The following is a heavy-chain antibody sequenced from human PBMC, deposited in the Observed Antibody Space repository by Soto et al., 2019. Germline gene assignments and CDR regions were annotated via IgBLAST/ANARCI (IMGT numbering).Heavy chain of an antibody. D-gene: IGHD6-19*01. CDR3: AKTANGWFSAFDI. CDR1: GFTFSSYA. Sequence: HPGGSLRLSCAASGFTFSSYAMSWVRQAPGKGLEWVSAISGSGGTTYYADSVKGRFTFSRDNSKNTLYPQMNSLRAEDTAVYYCAKTANGWFSAFDIWGQGTMVTVSS. CDR2: ISGSGGTT. J-gene: IGHJ3*02. V-gene: IGHV3-23*01.